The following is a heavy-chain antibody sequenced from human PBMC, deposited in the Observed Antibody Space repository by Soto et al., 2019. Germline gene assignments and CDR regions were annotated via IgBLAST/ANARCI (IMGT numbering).Heavy chain of an antibody. CDR2: IIPILGIA. J-gene: IGHJ4*02. CDR1: GGTISSYT. CDR3: ARDAPGGTVAATAFDY. Sequence: ASVKVSCKACGGTISSYTISWVRQAPRQGLEWMGRIIPILGIANYAQKFQGRVTITADKSTSTAYMELSSLRSEDTAVYYCARDAPGGTVAATAFDYWGQGTLVTVSS. D-gene: IGHD2-15*01. V-gene: IGHV1-69*04.